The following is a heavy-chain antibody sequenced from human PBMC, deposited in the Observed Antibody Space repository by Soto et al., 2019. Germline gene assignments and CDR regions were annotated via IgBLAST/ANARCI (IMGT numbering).Heavy chain of an antibody. CDR1: GGTFSSYT. J-gene: IGHJ4*02. Sequence: QVQLVQSGAEVKKPGSSVKVSCKASGGTFSSYTISWVRQAPGQGLEWMGRIIPILGIANYAQKFQGRVTITADKSTSTAYMELSSLRSEDTAVYYGARLVSRGSGYQFDYWGQGTLVTVSS. CDR2: IIPILGIA. CDR3: ARLVSRGSGYQFDY. V-gene: IGHV1-69*02. D-gene: IGHD3-22*01.